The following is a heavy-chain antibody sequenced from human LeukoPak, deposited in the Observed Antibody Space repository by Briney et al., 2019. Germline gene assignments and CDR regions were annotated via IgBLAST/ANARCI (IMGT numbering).Heavy chain of an antibody. J-gene: IGHJ4*02. V-gene: IGHV1-69*13. CDR2: IIPIFGTA. D-gene: IGHD1-26*01. CDR3: ARELGATSLYYFDY. Sequence: GASVKVSCKASGGTFSSYAISWVRQAPGQGLEWMGGIIPIFGTANYAQKFQGRVTITADESTSTAYMELSSLRSEDTAVYYCARELGATSLYYFDYWGQGTLVTVSS. CDR1: GGTFSSYA.